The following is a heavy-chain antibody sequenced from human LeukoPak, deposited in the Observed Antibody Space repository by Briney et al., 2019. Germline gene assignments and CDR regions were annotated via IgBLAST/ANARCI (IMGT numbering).Heavy chain of an antibody. Sequence: PSETLSLTCAVYGGSFSGYCWSWIRQPPGKGLEWIGEINHSGSTNYNPSLKSRVTISVDTSKNQFSLKLSSVTAADTAVYYCARGLRKYSYGFTGWGQGTLVTVSS. CDR3: ARGLRKYSYGFTG. V-gene: IGHV4-34*01. CDR2: INHSGST. CDR1: GGSFSGYC. D-gene: IGHD5-18*01. J-gene: IGHJ4*02.